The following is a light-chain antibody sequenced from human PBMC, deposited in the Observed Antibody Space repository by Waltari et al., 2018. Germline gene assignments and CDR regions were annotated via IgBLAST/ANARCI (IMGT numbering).Light chain of an antibody. Sequence: EIVMTQSPATLSVSPGEGATLSCRASQSVSSNFAWYQHKPGQTPRLLIYGASTRATGIPARFSGSGSGTEFTLTISSLQSEDFAFYYCQQYNNWPPEDTFGQGTKLEIK. CDR3: QQYNNWPPEDT. CDR2: GAS. J-gene: IGKJ2*01. V-gene: IGKV3-15*01. CDR1: QSVSSN.